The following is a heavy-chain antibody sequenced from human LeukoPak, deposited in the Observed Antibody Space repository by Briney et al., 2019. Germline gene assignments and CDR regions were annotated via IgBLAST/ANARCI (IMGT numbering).Heavy chain of an antibody. V-gene: IGHV4-61*02. CDR2: IYTSGST. CDR3: ARDLLGSQGRYFDL. D-gene: IGHD1-26*01. Sequence: SQTLSPTCTVSGGSISSGSYYWSWIRQPAGKGLEWIGRIYTSGSTNYNPSLKSRVTISVDTSKNQFSLKLSSVTAADTAVYHCARDLLGSQGRYFDLWGRGTLVIVSS. CDR1: GGSISSGSYY. J-gene: IGHJ2*01.